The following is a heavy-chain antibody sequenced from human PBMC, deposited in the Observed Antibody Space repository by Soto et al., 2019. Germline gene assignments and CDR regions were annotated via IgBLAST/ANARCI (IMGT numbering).Heavy chain of an antibody. CDR3: ARHRPFKGDSSGYRVFDP. J-gene: IGHJ5*02. Sequence: PSETLSLTCTVSGGSISSSSYYWGWICQPPGKGLEWIGSIYYSGSTYYNPALKSRVTISVDTSKNQFSLKLSSVTAADTAVYYCARHRPFKGDSSGYRVFDPWGQGNLVTVSS. V-gene: IGHV4-39*01. CDR1: GGSISSSSYY. CDR2: IYYSGST. D-gene: IGHD3-22*01.